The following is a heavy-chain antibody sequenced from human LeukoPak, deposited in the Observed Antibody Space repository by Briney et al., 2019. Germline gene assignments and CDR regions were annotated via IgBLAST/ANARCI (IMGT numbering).Heavy chain of an antibody. D-gene: IGHD2-2*02. V-gene: IGHV4-4*09. CDR1: GGSISSFY. Sequence: SESLSLTCTVCGGSISSFYWSWLRQPPGKGLEWIGYIYTSGSTNYNPSLKSRVTISVDTSKNQFSLKLSSVTAADTAVYYCARRYCSSTSCYTRSEGYYYMDVWGKGTTVTVSS. CDR2: IYTSGST. CDR3: ARRYCSSTSCYTRSEGYYYMDV. J-gene: IGHJ6*03.